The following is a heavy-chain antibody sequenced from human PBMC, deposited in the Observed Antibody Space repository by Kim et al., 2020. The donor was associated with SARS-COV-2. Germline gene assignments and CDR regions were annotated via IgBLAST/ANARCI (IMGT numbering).Heavy chain of an antibody. D-gene: IGHD3-10*01. V-gene: IGHV1-69*06. CDR1: GGTFSSYA. CDR3: ARAEGGREVGELFDY. Sequence: SVKVSCKASGGTFSSYAISWVRQAPGQGLEWMGGIIPIFGTANYAQKFQGRVTITADKSTSTAYMELSSLRSEDTAVYYCARAEGGREVGELFDYWGQGTLVTVSS. J-gene: IGHJ4*02. CDR2: IIPIFGTA.